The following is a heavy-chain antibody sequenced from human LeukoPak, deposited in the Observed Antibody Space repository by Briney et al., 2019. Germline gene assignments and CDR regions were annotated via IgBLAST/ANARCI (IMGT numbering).Heavy chain of an antibody. Sequence: ASVKVSCKASGYTLTRYDINWVRQATGQGLEWMGWMNPNSGNTGYAQKFQGRVTMTRNTSIRTAYMELSSLRSEDAAVYYCARDYYGMGVWGQGTTVTVSS. CDR1: GYTLTRYD. CDR3: ARDYYGMGV. J-gene: IGHJ6*02. CDR2: MNPNSGNT. V-gene: IGHV1-8*01.